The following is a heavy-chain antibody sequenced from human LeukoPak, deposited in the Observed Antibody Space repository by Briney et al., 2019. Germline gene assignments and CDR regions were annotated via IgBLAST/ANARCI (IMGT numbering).Heavy chain of an antibody. V-gene: IGHV1-69*13. CDR2: IIPIFGTA. D-gene: IGHD3-22*01. Sequence: VASVKVSCKASGGTFSSYAISWVRQAPGQGLEWMGGIIPIFGTANYAQKFQGRVTITADESTSTAYMELSSLRSEDTVVYYCARGRTYYYDSSGYYYDYWGQGTLVTVSS. CDR3: ARGRTYYYDSSGYYYDY. CDR1: GGTFSSYA. J-gene: IGHJ4*02.